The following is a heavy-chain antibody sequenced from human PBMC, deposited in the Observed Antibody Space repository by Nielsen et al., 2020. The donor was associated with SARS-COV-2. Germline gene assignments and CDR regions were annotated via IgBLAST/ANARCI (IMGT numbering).Heavy chain of an antibody. Sequence: GGSLRLSCAASGFTFSDYYMSWIRQAPGKGLEWVSYISSSSSYTNYADSVKGRFTISRDNAKNSLYLQMNSLRAEDTAVYYCARVGSSGWEGYGMDVWGQGTTVTVSS. CDR2: ISSSSSYT. D-gene: IGHD6-19*01. CDR1: GFTFSDYY. J-gene: IGHJ6*02. CDR3: ARVGSSGWEGYGMDV. V-gene: IGHV3-11*05.